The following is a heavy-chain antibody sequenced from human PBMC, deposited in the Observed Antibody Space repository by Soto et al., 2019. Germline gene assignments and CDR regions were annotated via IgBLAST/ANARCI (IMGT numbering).Heavy chain of an antibody. Sequence: EMQLLESGGGLVQPGGSLRLSCVVSGFSFSTYGVTWVRQAPGKGLEWVCSVSGGSGVTHYTDSVKGRFTISGDDSKNTVYLQMHSLRGEDTAVYYCTRWNGDGDLWGQGTLVTVSS. CDR2: VSGGSGVT. V-gene: IGHV3-23*01. CDR1: GFSFSTYG. D-gene: IGHD1-1*01. CDR3: TRWNGDGDL. J-gene: IGHJ5*02.